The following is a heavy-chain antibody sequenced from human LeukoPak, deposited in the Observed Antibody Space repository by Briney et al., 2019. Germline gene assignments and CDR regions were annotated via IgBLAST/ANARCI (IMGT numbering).Heavy chain of an antibody. V-gene: IGHV3-21*01. CDR3: ARDLAYCGGDCSSGDAFDI. CDR2: ISSSTYI. D-gene: IGHD2-21*02. CDR1: GFTFSSYS. J-gene: IGHJ3*02. Sequence: GGSLRLSCAASGFTFSSYSMNWVRQAPGKGLEWVSSISSSTYIYYADSVKGRFTISRDNAKNSLYLQMNSLRAEDTAVYYCARDLAYCGGDCSSGDAFDIWGQGTMVTVSS.